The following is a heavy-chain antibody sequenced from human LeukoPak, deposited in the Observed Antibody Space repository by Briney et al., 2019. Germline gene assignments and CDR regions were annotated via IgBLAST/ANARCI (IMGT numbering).Heavy chain of an antibody. D-gene: IGHD2-15*01. CDR2: IWYDGSNK. CDR3: AKDGVVVAAYYFDY. J-gene: IGHJ4*02. Sequence: GGSLRLSCAASGFTFSSYGMHWVRQAPGKGLEWVAVIWYDGSNKYYADSVKGRFTIFRDNSKNTLYLQMNSLRAEDTAVYYCAKDGVVVAAYYFDYWGQGTLVTVSS. CDR1: GFTFSSYG. V-gene: IGHV3-30*02.